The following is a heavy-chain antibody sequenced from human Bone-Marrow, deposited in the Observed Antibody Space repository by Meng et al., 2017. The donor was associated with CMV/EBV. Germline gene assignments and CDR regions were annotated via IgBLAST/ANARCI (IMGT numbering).Heavy chain of an antibody. D-gene: IGHD3-3*01. Sequence: QITLKESGPTLVKPTXTLTLTCTFSGFSLSTSGVGVGWIRQPPGKALEWLALIYWDDDKRYSPSLKSRLTITKDTSKNQVVLTMTNMDPVDTATYYCAHRDYDFWSGPSEINWFDTWGQGTLVTVSS. CDR3: AHRDYDFWSGPSEINWFDT. V-gene: IGHV2-5*02. CDR2: IYWDDDK. CDR1: GFSLSTSGVG. J-gene: IGHJ5*02.